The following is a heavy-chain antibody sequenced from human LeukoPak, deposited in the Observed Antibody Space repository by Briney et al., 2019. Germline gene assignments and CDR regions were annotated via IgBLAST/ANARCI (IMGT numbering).Heavy chain of an antibody. CDR3: AGPYDGTGYTFDY. CDR2: IRSKAYNYGT. CDR1: GFTFSGSA. D-gene: IGHD3-22*01. J-gene: IGHJ4*02. V-gene: IGHV3-73*01. Sequence: GGSLRLSCAASGFTFSGSAMHWVRQASGKGPEWVGRIRSKAYNYGTAYAASVKGRFTISRDDSKNTAYLQMNSLKTEDTAVYYCAGPYDGTGYTFDYWGRATLVTVPS.